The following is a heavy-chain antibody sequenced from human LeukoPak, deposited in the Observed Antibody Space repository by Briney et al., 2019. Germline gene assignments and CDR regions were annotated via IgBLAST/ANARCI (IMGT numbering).Heavy chain of an antibody. CDR1: GYTFTGYY. J-gene: IGHJ4*02. V-gene: IGHV1-2*02. D-gene: IGHD6-13*01. CDR2: INPNSGGT. Sequence: ASVKVSCKASGYTFTGYYMHWVRQAPGQGLEWIGWINPNSGGTNYPQKFQGRVTMTRDTSISTAYMELSRLTSDDTAVYYCARDSNWYIGQNHFDYWGQGTLVTVSS. CDR3: ARDSNWYIGQNHFDY.